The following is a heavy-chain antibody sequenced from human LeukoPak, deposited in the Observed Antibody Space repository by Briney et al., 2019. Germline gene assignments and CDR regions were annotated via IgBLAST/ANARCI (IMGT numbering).Heavy chain of an antibody. J-gene: IGHJ4*02. V-gene: IGHV3-23*01. CDR3: AKFKGSSGPRGGFAY. Sequence: GGSPRLSCAAAGFTFSTYAMSWVRQAPGKGLEWVSAITGNGSNTYYADSFKGRFTFSRDNSKNTLYLQMNSLRVDDMAVYYCAKFKGSSGPRGGFAYWGGGTLVTVSS. CDR2: ITGNGSNT. CDR1: GFTFSTYA. D-gene: IGHD6-19*01.